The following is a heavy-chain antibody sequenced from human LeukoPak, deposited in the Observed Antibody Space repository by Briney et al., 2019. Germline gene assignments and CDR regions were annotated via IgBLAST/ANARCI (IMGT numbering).Heavy chain of an antibody. CDR2: IYTSGST. Sequence: PSQTLSLTCTVSGGSISSGSYYWGWIRQPAGKGLEWIGRIYTSGSTNYNPPLKSRVTISVDTSKNQFSLKLSSVTAADTAAYYCARGRLRGYSYGYGYWGQGTLVTVSS. J-gene: IGHJ4*02. D-gene: IGHD5-18*01. V-gene: IGHV4-61*02. CDR3: ARGRLRGYSYGYGY. CDR1: GGSISSGSYY.